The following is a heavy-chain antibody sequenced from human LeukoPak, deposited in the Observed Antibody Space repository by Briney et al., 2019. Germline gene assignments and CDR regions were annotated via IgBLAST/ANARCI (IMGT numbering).Heavy chain of an antibody. CDR3: WRRSSWYYY. D-gene: IGHD6-19*01. CDR1: GLSFSGYY. V-gene: IGHV4-34*01. J-gene: IGHJ4*02. CDR2: INHSGSN. Sequence: SETLSLTCAVYGLSFSGYYWSWIRQPPGKGLEWIGEINHSGSNNYNLSLKSRGIISVATSKNQFSQMLISGTAADAAVDYCWRRSSWYYYWGQGTLVTVSS.